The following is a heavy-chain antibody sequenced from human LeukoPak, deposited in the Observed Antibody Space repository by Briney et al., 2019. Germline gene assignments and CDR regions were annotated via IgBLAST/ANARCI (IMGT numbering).Heavy chain of an antibody. D-gene: IGHD5-18*01. CDR1: GFTFGDYS. CDR3: TSNPGYSYGSLDAFDI. Sequence: GGALRLSCTASGFTFGDYSMSWFRRAPGKGLEWVGFIRSKGYGGTTEYAASVKGRFTISRDDSRGIAYLQMNSLETEDTAVYYCTSNPGYSYGSLDAFDIWGQGTMVTVSS. J-gene: IGHJ3*02. CDR2: IRSKGYGGTT. V-gene: IGHV3-49*03.